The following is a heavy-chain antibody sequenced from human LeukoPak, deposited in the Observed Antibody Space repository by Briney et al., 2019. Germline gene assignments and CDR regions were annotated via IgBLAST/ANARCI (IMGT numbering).Heavy chain of an antibody. J-gene: IGHJ4*02. V-gene: IGHV3-74*01. Sequence: PGGSLRLSCAASGFTFSSYWMHWVRQAPGKGLVWVSRINSDGSSTYYADSVKGRFTISRDNSKNTLYLQMNSLRAEDTAVYYCAKPSGYSYGYFRYWGQGTLVTVSS. CDR3: AKPSGYSYGYFRY. CDR1: GFTFSSYW. D-gene: IGHD5-18*01. CDR2: INSDGSST.